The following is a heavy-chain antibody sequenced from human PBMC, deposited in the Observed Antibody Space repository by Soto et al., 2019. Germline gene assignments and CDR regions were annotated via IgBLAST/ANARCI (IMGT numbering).Heavy chain of an antibody. V-gene: IGHV1-69*01. CDR2: IIPVFGTT. CDR1: GDTFSNYA. CDR3: ARASIGRYGPFDY. D-gene: IGHD1-26*01. J-gene: IGHJ4*02. Sequence: QVQLVQSGAGVKKPGSSVKVSCKASGDTFSNYAISWVRQAPGQGLEWMGGIIPVFGTTNYPQKFQGRVTITADVSTSPAYMEVSSLRSEDQAVYYCARASIGRYGPFDYWGQGTLVTVSS.